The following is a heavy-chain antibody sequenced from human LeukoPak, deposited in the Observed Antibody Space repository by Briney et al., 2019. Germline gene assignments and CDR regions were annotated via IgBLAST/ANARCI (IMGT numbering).Heavy chain of an antibody. CDR3: ARSPLGIAPFDY. V-gene: IGHV3-72*01. Sequence: PGGSLRLSCAASGFTFSDHHMDWVRQAPGEGLEWVARIRNKANRYTTEYAASVKGRITISRDDSENSLYLQMDSLKTEDTAVYYCARSPLGIAPFDYWGQGTLVTVSS. D-gene: IGHD7-27*01. J-gene: IGHJ4*02. CDR1: GFTFSDHH. CDR2: IRNKANRYTT.